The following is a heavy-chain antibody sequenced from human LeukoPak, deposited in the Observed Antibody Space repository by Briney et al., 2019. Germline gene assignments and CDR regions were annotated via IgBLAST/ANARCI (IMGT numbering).Heavy chain of an antibody. CDR3: ARDSYDFWSGYYRGYYFDY. J-gene: IGHJ4*02. CDR1: GFTFSSYA. CDR2: VCCSGGST. Sequence: GGSLRLSCAASGFTFSSYAMSWVRQAPGKGLEWVSAVCCSGGSTYYADSVKRRFTISRDNAKNSLYLQMNSLRAEDTAVYYCARDSYDFWSGYYRGYYFDYWGQGTLVTVSS. V-gene: IGHV3-23*01. D-gene: IGHD3-3*01.